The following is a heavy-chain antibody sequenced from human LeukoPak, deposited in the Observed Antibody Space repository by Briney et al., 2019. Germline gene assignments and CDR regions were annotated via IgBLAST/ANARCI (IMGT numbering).Heavy chain of an antibody. D-gene: IGHD2-15*01. CDR3: ARGSRCSGGSCYAYYYYYMDV. CDR2: IYYSGST. J-gene: IGHJ6*03. Sequence: SETLSLTCTVSGGSISSHYWSWIRQPPGKGLEWIGYIYYSGSTNYNPSLTSRVTISVDTSKNQFSLKLSSVTAADTAVYYCARGSRCSGGSCYAYYYYYMDVWGKGTTVTVSS. CDR1: GGSISSHY. V-gene: IGHV4-59*11.